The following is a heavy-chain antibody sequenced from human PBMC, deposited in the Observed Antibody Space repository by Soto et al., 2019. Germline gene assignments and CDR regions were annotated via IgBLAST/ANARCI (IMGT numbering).Heavy chain of an antibody. CDR1: GFTFSSYA. Sequence: GGSLRLSCAASGFTFSSYAMHWVRQAPGKGLEYVSAITSNGGNTDYASSVKGRFTISRDNSKNTLYLQMGSLRAEDMAVYYCARRIPFGYGMDVWGQWTTVTVSS. CDR2: ITSNGGNT. D-gene: IGHD2-21*01. J-gene: IGHJ6*02. CDR3: ARRIPFGYGMDV. V-gene: IGHV3-64*01.